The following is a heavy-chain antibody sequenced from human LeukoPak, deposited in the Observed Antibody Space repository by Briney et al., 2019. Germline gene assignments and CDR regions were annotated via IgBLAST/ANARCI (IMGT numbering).Heavy chain of an antibody. CDR3: ARDHNYGSDY. J-gene: IGHJ4*02. D-gene: IGHD5-18*01. Sequence: RPGGSLRLSCAASGFTFSTYWMSWVRQAPGKGLEWVAVIKQDGTEKYYVDSVKGRFTISRDSAKNSLYLQMNSLRVEDTAVYYCARDHNYGSDYWGQGTLVTVSS. CDR2: IKQDGTEK. CDR1: GFTFSTYW. V-gene: IGHV3-7*03.